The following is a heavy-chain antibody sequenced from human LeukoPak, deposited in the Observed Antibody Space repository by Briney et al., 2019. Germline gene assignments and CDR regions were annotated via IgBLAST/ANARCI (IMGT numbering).Heavy chain of an antibody. CDR2: IIRRGHT. Sequence: GGSLRLSCAASGFTFDRFTIHWVRQTPGKGLEWVSLIIRRGHTFYADSVKGRFTISRDNSRNSVFLQMNCLRPEDTALYHCAKEVDCPSDCLFFHSWGQGTLVTVFS. D-gene: IGHD2-21*02. V-gene: IGHV3-43*01. CDR3: AKEVDCPSDCLFFHS. J-gene: IGHJ4*02. CDR1: GFTFDRFT.